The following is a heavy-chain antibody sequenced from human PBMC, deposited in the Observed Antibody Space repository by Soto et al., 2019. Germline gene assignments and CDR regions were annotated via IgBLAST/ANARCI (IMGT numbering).Heavy chain of an antibody. CDR3: ARDIIVVVTATRGYYMDV. V-gene: IGHV1-69*08. CDR2: IIPILGIA. D-gene: IGHD2-15*01. CDR1: GGTFSSYT. J-gene: IGHJ6*03. Sequence: QVQLVQSGAAVKKPGSSVKVSCKASGGTFSSYTISWVRQAPGQGLEWMGRIIPILGIANYAQKFQGRVTITAEKCANTAYMELIRLRSEDTAVYYCARDIIVVVTATRGYYMDVWGKGTTVTVSS.